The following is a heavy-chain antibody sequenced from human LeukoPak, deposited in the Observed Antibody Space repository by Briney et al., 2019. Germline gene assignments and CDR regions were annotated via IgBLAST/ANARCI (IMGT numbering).Heavy chain of an antibody. CDR1: GFTFSSYS. V-gene: IGHV3-7*03. D-gene: IGHD3-9*01. Sequence: QPGGSLRLSCAASGFTFSSYSMNWVRQAPGKGLEWVANIKPDESEKYYVGSVKGRFTISRDNAKNSLYLQMNSLRAEDTAVYYCAKWGPYDILTGRINWGQGTLVTVSS. CDR2: IKPDESEK. CDR3: AKWGPYDILTGRIN. J-gene: IGHJ4*02.